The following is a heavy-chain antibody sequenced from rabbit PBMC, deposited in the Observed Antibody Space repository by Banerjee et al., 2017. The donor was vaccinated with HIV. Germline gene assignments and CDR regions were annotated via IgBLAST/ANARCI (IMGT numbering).Heavy chain of an antibody. D-gene: IGHD4-1*01. CDR1: GFDISSYHL. Sequence: QEQLKETGGGLVQPTGSLTLTCTASGFDISSYHLGWVRQAPGEGLEWIACINSNTGNTVDASWAKGPFTISKTSSTTVTLQMTSLTAADTATYFCARDLAGVIGWNVNLGGPGTLVTVS. CDR3: ARDLAGVIGWNVNL. J-gene: IGHJ4*01. V-gene: IGHV1S45*01. CDR2: INSNTGNT.